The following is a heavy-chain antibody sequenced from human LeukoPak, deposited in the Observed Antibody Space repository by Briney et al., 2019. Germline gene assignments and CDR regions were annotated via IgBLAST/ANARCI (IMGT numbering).Heavy chain of an antibody. CDR2: INSDESST. CDR3: AAGRYRSVWY. Sequence: GGSLRLSCVASGFSFSSYWMHWVGQAPGKGLVWVSRINSDESSTTYADSVKGRFTISRDNAKNTLYLQMNSLRAEDTAVYYCAAGRYRSVWYWGQGTLVTVSS. D-gene: IGHD6-19*01. J-gene: IGHJ4*02. CDR1: GFSFSSYW. V-gene: IGHV3-74*01.